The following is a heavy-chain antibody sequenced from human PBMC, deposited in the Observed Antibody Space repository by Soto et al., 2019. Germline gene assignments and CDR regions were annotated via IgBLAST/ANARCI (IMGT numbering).Heavy chain of an antibody. V-gene: IGHV1-3*01. J-gene: IGHJ5*02. D-gene: IGHD2-21*02. CDR1: RYTFTKYT. CDR3: ARETCGGDCYSGWFDP. CDR2: INGGNGYT. Sequence: GASVKVSCKAFRYTFTKYTIHWVRQAPGQRLEWMGWINGGNGYTNYAQKLQGRVTMTTDTSTSTAYMELRSLRSDDTAVYYCARETCGGDCYSGWFDPWGQGTLVTVSS.